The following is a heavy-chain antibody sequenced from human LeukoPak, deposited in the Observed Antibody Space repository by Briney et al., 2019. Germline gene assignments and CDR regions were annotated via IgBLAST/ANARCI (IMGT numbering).Heavy chain of an antibody. CDR2: IYPSDSHT. V-gene: IGHV5-51*01. CDR1: GYTFPIYW. Sequence: PGESLKISCQGSGYTFPIYWIGWVRQTPGKGLEWMGIIYPSDSHTIYSPSFQGQVTVSADKSISIAYLQWSSLKASDTAIYYCVRHYRPPQDSRAAKPTGYYYYYMDVWGTGTTVIVS. CDR3: VRHYRPPQDSRAAKPTGYYYYYMDV. D-gene: IGHD3-16*02. J-gene: IGHJ6*03.